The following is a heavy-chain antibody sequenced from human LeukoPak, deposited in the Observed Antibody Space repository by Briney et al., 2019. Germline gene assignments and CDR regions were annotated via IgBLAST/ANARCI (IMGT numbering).Heavy chain of an antibody. V-gene: IGHV3-30*18. D-gene: IGHD3-22*01. J-gene: IGHJ3*02. CDR2: ISYDGSNK. CDR1: GFSFSSFG. Sequence: GGSLRLSCAASGFSFSSFGMHWVRQAPGKGLEWVAIISYDGSNKYYADSVKGRFTISRDNSKNTLYLQMNSLRAEDTAVYYCAKGPPSGYDGSGYHDAFDIWGQGTMVTVSS. CDR3: AKGPPSGYDGSGYHDAFDI.